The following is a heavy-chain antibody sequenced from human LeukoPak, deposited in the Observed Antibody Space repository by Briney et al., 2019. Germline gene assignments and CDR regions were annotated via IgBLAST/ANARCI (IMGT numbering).Heavy chain of an antibody. V-gene: IGHV6-1*01. CDR2: TYYRSKWFY. D-gene: IGHD6-19*01. J-gene: IGHJ4*02. CDR1: GDSLSSNSGA. CDR3: AKEGAGFGY. Sequence: SQTLSLTCAISGDSLSSNSGAWNWIRQSPSRGLEWLGRTYYRSKWFYDYALSVKSRISINPDTSKNQFSLQLNSVTPEDTAVYYCAKEGAGFGYWGQGTLVTVSS.